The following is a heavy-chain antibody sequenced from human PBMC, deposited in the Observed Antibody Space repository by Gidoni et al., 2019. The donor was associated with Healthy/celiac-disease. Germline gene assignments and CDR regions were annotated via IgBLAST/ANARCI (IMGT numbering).Heavy chain of an antibody. CDR2: INHSGST. D-gene: IGHD1-26*01. CDR1: GGCSVGYY. CDR3: ARWTRLRSYYYYYGMDV. J-gene: IGHJ6*02. V-gene: IGHV4-34*01. Sequence: QAQLQQCGAGLLKPSQTLSSTCAVSGGCSVGYYWSWIRQPPGKGLEWIGEINHSGSTNYNPSLKRRVTISVDTSKNQLSLKLSSVTAADTAVYYCARWTRLRSYYYYYGMDVWGQGTTVTVSS.